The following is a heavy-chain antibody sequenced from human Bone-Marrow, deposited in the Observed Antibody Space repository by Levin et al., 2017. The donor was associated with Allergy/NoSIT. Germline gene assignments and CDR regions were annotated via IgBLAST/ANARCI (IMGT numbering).Heavy chain of an antibody. Sequence: SETLSLTCTVSGGSISSYYWSWIRQPPGKGLEWIGYIYYSGSTNYNPSLKSRVTISVDTSKNQFSLKLSSVTAADTAVYYCARAWGWQFDYWGQGILVTVSS. D-gene: IGHD7-27*01. CDR1: GGSISSYY. V-gene: IGHV4-59*01. CDR3: ARAWGWQFDY. J-gene: IGHJ4*02. CDR2: IYYSGST.